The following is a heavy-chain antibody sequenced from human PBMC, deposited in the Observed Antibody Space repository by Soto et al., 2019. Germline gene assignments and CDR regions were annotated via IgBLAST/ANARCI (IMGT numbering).Heavy chain of an antibody. Sequence: GGSLRLSCAASGFTFSSYAMSWVRQAPGKGLEWASAISGSGGSTYYADSVKGRFTISRDNSKNTLYLQMNSLRAEDTAVYYCAKDPSSYPPFEYFQHWGRGTLVTVSS. J-gene: IGHJ1*01. CDR2: ISGSGGST. CDR3: AKDPSSYPPFEYFQH. V-gene: IGHV3-23*01. CDR1: GFTFSSYA.